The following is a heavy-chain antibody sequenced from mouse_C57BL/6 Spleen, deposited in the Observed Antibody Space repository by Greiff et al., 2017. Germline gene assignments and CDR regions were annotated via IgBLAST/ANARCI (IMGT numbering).Heavy chain of an antibody. D-gene: IGHD1-1*01. V-gene: IGHV3-6*01. CDR3: ARDYYGSSYGWYFEV. J-gene: IGHJ1*03. CDR2: ISYDGSN. CDR1: GYSITSGYY. Sequence: EVQLVESGPGLVKPSPSLSLTCSVTGYSITSGYYWNWIRQFPGNKLEWMGYISYDGSNNYNPSLKNRISITRDTSKNQFFLKLNSVTTEDTATYYCARDYYGSSYGWYFEVWGTGTTVTVSS.